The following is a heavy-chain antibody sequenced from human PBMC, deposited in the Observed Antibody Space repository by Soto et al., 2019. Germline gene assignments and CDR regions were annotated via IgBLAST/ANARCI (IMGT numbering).Heavy chain of an antibody. CDR2: IIPILGIA. CDR3: ASIYCSGGSCYSSGYYYMDV. V-gene: IGHV1-69*02. J-gene: IGHJ6*03. Sequence: SVKVSCKASGGTFSSYTISWVRQAPGQGLEWMGRIIPILGIANYAQKFQGRVTITADKSTSTAYMELSSLRSEDTAVYYCASIYCSGGSCYSSGYYYMDVWGKGTTVTVSS. CDR1: GGTFSSYT. D-gene: IGHD2-15*01.